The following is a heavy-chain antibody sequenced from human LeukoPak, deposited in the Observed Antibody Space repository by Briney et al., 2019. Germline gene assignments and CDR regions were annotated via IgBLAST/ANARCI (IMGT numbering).Heavy chain of an antibody. J-gene: IGHJ4*02. D-gene: IGHD6-13*01. CDR2: ISGSGGST. V-gene: IGHV3-23*01. CDR3: AKSYSSSLDYFDY. Sequence: PGGSLRLSCAASGFTFSSYAMSWVRQAPGKGLEWVSGISGSGGSTFYADSVKGRFTISRDNSKNTLFLQMNSLRADDTAVYYCAKSYSSSLDYFDYWGRGILVTVSP. CDR1: GFTFSSYA.